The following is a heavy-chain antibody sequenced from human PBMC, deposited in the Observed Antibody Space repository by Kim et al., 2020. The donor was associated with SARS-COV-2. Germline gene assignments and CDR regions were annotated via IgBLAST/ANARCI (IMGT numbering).Heavy chain of an antibody. D-gene: IGHD1-1*01. V-gene: IGHV3-23*01. CDR2: LSGSGGST. CDR1: GFTFSSYA. Sequence: GGSLRLSCAASGFTFSSYAMSWVRQTPGKVLEWVSTLSGSGGSTYYSDSARGRFTISRDNSKNTVYLQLNNLRAEDTALYYCAKGSRVQLEPSYYFDYWGQGTLVTVSS. CDR3: AKGSRVQLEPSYYFDY. J-gene: IGHJ4*02.